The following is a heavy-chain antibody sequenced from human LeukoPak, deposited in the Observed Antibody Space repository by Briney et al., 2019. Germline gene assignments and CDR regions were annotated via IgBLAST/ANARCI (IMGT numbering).Heavy chain of an antibody. CDR2: ISAYNGNT. CDR3: AREASRNAFDP. CDR1: GYTFTSYG. J-gene: IGHJ5*02. V-gene: IGHV1-18*01. Sequence: ASVKVSCKASGYTFTSYGISWVRQAPGQGLEWMGWISAYNGNTNYAQKLQGRVTMTTDTSTSTDYMELRSLRSDDTAVYYCAREASRNAFDPWGQGTLVTVSS.